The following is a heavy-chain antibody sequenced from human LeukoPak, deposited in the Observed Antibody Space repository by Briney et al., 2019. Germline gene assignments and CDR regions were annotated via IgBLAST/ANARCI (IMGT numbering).Heavy chain of an antibody. D-gene: IGHD4-17*01. J-gene: IGHJ4*02. V-gene: IGHV3-11*03. Sequence: PGGSLRLSRAASGFTFSDYYMNWIRQAPGKGLEWVAYISGSSTNTKHADSVKGRLTISRDNAKNSLYLQMTSLRAEDTAVYYCARSRGVTTSYNFDYWGQGTLVTVSS. CDR2: ISGSSTNT. CDR3: ARSRGVTTSYNFDY. CDR1: GFTFSDYY.